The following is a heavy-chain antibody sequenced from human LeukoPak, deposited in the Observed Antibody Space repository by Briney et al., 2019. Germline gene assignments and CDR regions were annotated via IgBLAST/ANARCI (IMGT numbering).Heavy chain of an antibody. Sequence: GGSLRLSCAASGFTFSSYEMNWVRQAPGKGLEWVSYISSSGSTIYYADSVKGRFTISRDNAKNSLYLQMNSLRAEDTAVYYCARDPGYYDSIYWGQGTLVTVSS. CDR1: GFTFSSYE. D-gene: IGHD3-22*01. V-gene: IGHV3-48*03. CDR3: ARDPGYYDSIY. J-gene: IGHJ4*02. CDR2: ISSSGSTI.